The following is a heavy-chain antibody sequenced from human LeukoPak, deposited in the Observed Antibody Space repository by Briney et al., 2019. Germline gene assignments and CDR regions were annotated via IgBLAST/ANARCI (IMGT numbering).Heavy chain of an antibody. CDR2: IYPGDSDT. J-gene: IGHJ5*02. CDR3: ARLSGRYCSGGSCHNWFDP. V-gene: IGHV5-51*01. Sequence: GESLKISCKGSGYSFTSYWIVCVRQMPGKGLEWMGIIYPGDSDTRYSPSFQGQVTISADKSISTASLQWSSLKASDTAMYYCARLSGRYCSGGSCHNWFDPWGQGTLVTVSS. D-gene: IGHD2-15*01. CDR1: GYSFTSYW.